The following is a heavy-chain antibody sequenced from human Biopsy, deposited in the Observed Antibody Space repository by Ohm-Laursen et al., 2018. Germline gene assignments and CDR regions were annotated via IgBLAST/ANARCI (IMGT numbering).Heavy chain of an antibody. CDR2: IFTSGST. J-gene: IGHJ4*02. V-gene: IGHV4-4*07. CDR1: GASISDYY. CDR3: AKGYTDYSDSSGFSYYFRY. D-gene: IGHD3-22*01. Sequence: GTLSLTCAVSGASISDYYCVWIRQPAGKGLEWIGLIFTSGSTTYNPSLRSRVTMSVDTSKNQFTLKLSSVTAAGTAIYYCAKGYTDYSDSSGFSYYFRYWGQGTLVTASS.